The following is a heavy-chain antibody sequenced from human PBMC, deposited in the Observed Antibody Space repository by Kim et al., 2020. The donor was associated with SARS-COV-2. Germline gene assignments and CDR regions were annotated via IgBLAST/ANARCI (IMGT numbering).Heavy chain of an antibody. CDR2: IYPGDSDT. D-gene: IGHD6-19*01. CDR3: ARHVSAVRTAVAGTVLGDFDY. CDR1: GYSFTSYW. V-gene: IGHV5-51*01. J-gene: IGHJ4*02. Sequence: GESLKISCKGSGYSFTSYWIGWVRQMPGKGLEWMGIIYPGDSDTRYSPSFQGQVTISADKSISTAYLQWSSLKASDTAMYYCARHVSAVRTAVAGTVLGDFDYWGQGTLVTVSS.